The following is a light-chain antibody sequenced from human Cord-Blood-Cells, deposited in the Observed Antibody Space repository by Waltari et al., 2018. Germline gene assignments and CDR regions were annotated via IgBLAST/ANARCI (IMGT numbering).Light chain of an antibody. CDR1: QSVSSC. V-gene: IGKV3-11*01. CDR3: QQRSNWPGT. CDR2: DAS. J-gene: IGKJ1*01. Sequence: EIVLTQSPATLSLSPGERATLSCRASQSVSSCLAWYQQKPGQAPRLLIYDASNRATGIPARFSGSGSGTDFTLTISSLEPEDFAVYYCQQRSNWPGTFGQGTKVEIK.